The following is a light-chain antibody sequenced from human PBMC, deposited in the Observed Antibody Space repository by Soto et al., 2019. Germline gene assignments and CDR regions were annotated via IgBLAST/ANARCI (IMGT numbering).Light chain of an antibody. V-gene: IGLV2-14*01. CDR3: SSYTSSSTYV. J-gene: IGLJ1*01. Sequence: QSALTQPASVSRSPGQSITISCTGTSSDVGSYNYVSWYQQHPGKAPKLMICEVSDRPSGVSNRFSGSKSGNTASLTISGLQAEDEADYYCSSYTSSSTYVFGTGTKLTVL. CDR1: SSDVGSYNY. CDR2: EVS.